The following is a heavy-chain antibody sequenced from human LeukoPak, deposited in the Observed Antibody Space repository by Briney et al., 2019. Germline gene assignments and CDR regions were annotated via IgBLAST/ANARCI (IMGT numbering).Heavy chain of an antibody. V-gene: IGHV3-33*01. CDR1: GFTFSRDG. CDR2: IWYDGSKK. D-gene: IGHD1-26*01. CDR3: ARLSGSLLDY. Sequence: GGSLRLSCAASGFTFSRDGMHWVRQAPGKRLEWVAVIWYDGSKKYYADSVKGRFTISRDNSKNTLYLQMNSLRAEDTAVYYCARLSGSLLDYWGQGTLVTVSS. J-gene: IGHJ4*02.